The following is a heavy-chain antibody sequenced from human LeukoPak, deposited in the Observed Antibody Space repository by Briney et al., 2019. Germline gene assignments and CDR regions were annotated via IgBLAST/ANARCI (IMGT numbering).Heavy chain of an antibody. CDR2: INHSGST. V-gene: IGHV4-34*01. CDR1: GGSFSGYY. J-gene: IGHJ4*02. Sequence: SETLSLTCAVYGGSFSGYYWSWIRQPPGKGLEWIGEINHSGSTNYNPSLKSRVTISVDTSKNQFSLKLSSLTAADTAVYYCARVNGEEDWGQGTLVTVSS. CDR3: ARVNGEED.